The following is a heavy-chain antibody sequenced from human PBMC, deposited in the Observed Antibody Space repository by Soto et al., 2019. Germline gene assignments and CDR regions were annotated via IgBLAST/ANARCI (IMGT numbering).Heavy chain of an antibody. CDR1: GGTFSSYA. Sequence: QVQLVQSGAEVKKPGSSVKVSCKASGGTFSSYAISWVRQAPGQGLEWMGGIIPIFGTANYAQKFQGRVTITADESTSPAYRELSSLRAEDTAVYSCARESDFWSAAARYYYGMDVWGQGTTVTVSS. CDR2: IIPIFGTA. V-gene: IGHV1-69*01. D-gene: IGHD3-3*01. CDR3: ARESDFWSAAARYYYGMDV. J-gene: IGHJ6*02.